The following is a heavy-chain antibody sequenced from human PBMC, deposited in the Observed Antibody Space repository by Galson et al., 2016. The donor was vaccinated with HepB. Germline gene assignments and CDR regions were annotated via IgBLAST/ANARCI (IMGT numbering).Heavy chain of an antibody. D-gene: IGHD2-2*01. Sequence: QSGAEVKKPGESLRISCKGSGYGFTTYWISWVRQMPGKGLEWMGMIDPSDSYTNYSPSFQGHVTISADKSIGTAYLQWSSLKASDTAMYYCTRRTSTSYLNFFDPWGQGTLVTVSS. J-gene: IGHJ5*02. V-gene: IGHV5-10-1*01. CDR2: IDPSDSYT. CDR1: GYGFTTYW. CDR3: TRRTSTSYLNFFDP.